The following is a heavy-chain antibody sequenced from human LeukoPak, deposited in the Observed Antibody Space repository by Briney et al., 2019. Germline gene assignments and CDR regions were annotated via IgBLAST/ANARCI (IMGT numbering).Heavy chain of an antibody. V-gene: IGHV1-2*02. CDR2: INPNSGGR. CDR3: ARVGYSSSWYSRRYDWFDP. CDR1: GYTFTGYY. D-gene: IGHD6-13*01. Sequence: SVQFTCMASGYTFTGYYLHWVRHAPGQGLDAVGLINPNSGGRNYAERFQARVTMTRDTSISTAYMELSRPRPDDTAVYYCARVGYSSSWYSRRYDWFDPWGQGTLVTVSS. J-gene: IGHJ5*02.